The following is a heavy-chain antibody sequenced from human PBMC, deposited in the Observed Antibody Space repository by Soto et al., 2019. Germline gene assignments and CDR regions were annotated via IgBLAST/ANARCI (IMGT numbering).Heavy chain of an antibody. CDR1: GFTFSRYW. J-gene: IGHJ2*01. CDR3: VRDRRQAVGDNCWYFDL. V-gene: IGHV3-74*01. Sequence: EVQLVESGGGLVQPGGSLRLSCAASGFTFSRYWMHWVRQAPGKGLVWVSHINSDGSSTTYADSVKGRFTIFRDNGEDTLYLQMNSLRAEDTAVYYCVRDRRQAVGDNCWYFDLWGRGTLVTVSS. CDR2: INSDGSST. D-gene: IGHD6-13*01.